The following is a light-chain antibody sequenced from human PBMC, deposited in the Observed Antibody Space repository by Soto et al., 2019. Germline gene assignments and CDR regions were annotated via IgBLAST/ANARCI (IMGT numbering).Light chain of an antibody. V-gene: IGKV3-20*01. CDR1: QSVSSSY. CDR3: KQYGSSLFT. CDR2: GAY. Sequence: EIVLTQSPGTLSLSPGERATLSCRASQSVSSSYLAWYQQKPGQAPRLLIYGAYSRATGIQDRFSGSGSGTDFTLTIRRLEPEDFAVYYCKQYGSSLFTFGGGTKVDIK. J-gene: IGKJ4*01.